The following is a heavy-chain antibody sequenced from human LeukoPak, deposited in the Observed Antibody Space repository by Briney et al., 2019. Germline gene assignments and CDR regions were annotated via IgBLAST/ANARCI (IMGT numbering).Heavy chain of an antibody. CDR3: ARGGHGSESYSVGPLGY. CDR1: GFTFSRYS. V-gene: IGHV3-21*01. Sequence: GGSLRLSCAASGFTFSRYSINWVRQAPGKGLEWVSSISSSSGYIYYADSVKGRFTISRDNAKNSLNPQMNSLRAEDTAVYYCARGGHGSESYSVGPLGYWGQGTLVTVSS. J-gene: IGHJ4*02. D-gene: IGHD3-10*01. CDR2: ISSSSGYI.